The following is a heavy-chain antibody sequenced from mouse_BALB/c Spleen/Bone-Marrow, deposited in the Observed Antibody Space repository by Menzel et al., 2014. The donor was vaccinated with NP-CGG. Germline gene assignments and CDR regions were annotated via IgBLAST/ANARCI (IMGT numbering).Heavy chain of an antibody. D-gene: IGHD2-4*01. J-gene: IGHJ2*01. CDR2: IWASGYI. Sequence: VMLVESGPGLVAPSQSLSITCTVSGFSLXRYGVHWVRQPPGKGLEWLGVIWASGYINYNSALMSRLSISKDNSKSQVFLKMNSLQTDDTAMYFCARDDYDGYFDYWGQGTTLTVSS. CDR1: GFSLXRYG. V-gene: IGHV2-9*02. CDR3: ARDDYDGYFDY.